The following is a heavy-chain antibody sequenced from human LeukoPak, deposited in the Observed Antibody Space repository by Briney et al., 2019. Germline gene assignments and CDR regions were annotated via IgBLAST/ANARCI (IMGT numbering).Heavy chain of an antibody. D-gene: IGHD3-10*01. V-gene: IGHV3-23*01. J-gene: IGHJ4*02. Sequence: QTGGSLRLSCAASGFTFSSFAMSWVRQAPGKGLEGLEWVSAISDGGGSTDYADSVKGRFTISRDNSKNTLSLQMNSLRAEDTALYFCAKPYCTGSSNSYLYFWGQGTLVTVSS. CDR1: GFTFSSFA. CDR2: ISDGGGST. CDR3: AKPYCTGSSNSYLYF.